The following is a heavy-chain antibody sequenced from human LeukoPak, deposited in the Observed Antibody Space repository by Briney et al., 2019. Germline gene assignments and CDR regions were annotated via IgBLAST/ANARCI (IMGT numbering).Heavy chain of an antibody. D-gene: IGHD2-2*01. CDR1: GGSISSYY. CDR3: ARLRWSAARSYYYYGMDV. V-gene: IGHV4-59*08. CDR2: IYYSGST. J-gene: IGHJ6*02. Sequence: SETLSLTCTVSGGSISSYYWSWIRQPPGKGLEWIGYIYYSGSTNYNPSLKSRVTISVDTSKNQFSLKLSSVTAADTAVYYCARLRWSAARSYYYYGMDVWGQGTTVTVSS.